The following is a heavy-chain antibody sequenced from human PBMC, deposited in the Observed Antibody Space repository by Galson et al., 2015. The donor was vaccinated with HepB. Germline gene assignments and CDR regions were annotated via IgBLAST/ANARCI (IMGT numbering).Heavy chain of an antibody. J-gene: IGHJ5*02. CDR2: ISSSSSYT. CDR3: ARDWDLTGDGWGWFDP. D-gene: IGHD7-27*01. Sequence: SLRLSCAASGFTFSDYYMSWIRQAPGKGLEWVSYISSSSSYTNYADSVKGRFTISSDNAKNSLYLQMNSLRAEDTAVYYCARDWDLTGDGWGWFDPWGQGTLVTVSS. CDR1: GFTFSDYY. V-gene: IGHV3-11*06.